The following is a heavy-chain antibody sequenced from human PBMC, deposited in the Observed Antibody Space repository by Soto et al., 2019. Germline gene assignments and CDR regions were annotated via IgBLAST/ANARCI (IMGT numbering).Heavy chain of an antibody. J-gene: IGHJ5*02. D-gene: IGHD3-22*01. CDR2: ILHMWST. Sequence: VQLQESGPGLVKPSGTLSLTCTVSGGSISTTNWWRWVRQSPGKGLEWIGEILHMWSTNYNPSLKSRVTISIDKSKNQSLLRLSSVTAADTAVYYCASGFDSDGLYNGGHPWGQGTLVSVSS. CDR1: GGSISTTNW. V-gene: IGHV4-4*02. CDR3: ASGFDSDGLYNGGHP.